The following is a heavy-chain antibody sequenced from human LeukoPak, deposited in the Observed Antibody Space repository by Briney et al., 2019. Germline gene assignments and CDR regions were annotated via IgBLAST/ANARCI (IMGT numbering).Heavy chain of an antibody. CDR1: GFTVSSNY. CDR2: IYSGGST. D-gene: IGHD2-21*01. CDR3: ARGYCGGDCYASAFDI. J-gene: IGHJ3*02. Sequence: GGCLRLSCAASGFTVSSNYMSWVRQAPGKGLEWVSVIYSGGSTYYADSVKGRFTISRDNSKNTLCLQMNSLRAEDTAVYYCARGYCGGDCYASAFDIWGQGTMVTVSS. V-gene: IGHV3-53*01.